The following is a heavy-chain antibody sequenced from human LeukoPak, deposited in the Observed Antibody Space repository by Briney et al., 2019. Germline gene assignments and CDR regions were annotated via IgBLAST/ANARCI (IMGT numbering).Heavy chain of an antibody. D-gene: IGHD3-22*01. CDR3: AADSGYGDITAFDI. Sequence: ASVKVSCKASGYTFTSYYMHWVRQAPGQGLEWMGIINPSGSSTSYAQKFQERVTITRDMSTSTAYMELSSLRSEDTAVYYCAADSGYGDITAFDIWGQGTMVTVSS. CDR1: GYTFTSYY. J-gene: IGHJ3*02. CDR2: INPSGSST. V-gene: IGHV1-46*01.